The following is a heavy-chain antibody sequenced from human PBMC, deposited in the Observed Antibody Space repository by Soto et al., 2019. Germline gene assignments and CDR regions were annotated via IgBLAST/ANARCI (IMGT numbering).Heavy chain of an antibody. D-gene: IGHD3-3*01. Sequence: GGSLRLSCAASGFTFSSYWLHWVRQAPGKGLVWVSRINSDGSSTCYADYVKGRFTISRDNSKNTLYLQMNSLRAEDTAVYYCAKDTSLYYDFWSGYYTDWGQGTLVTVSS. J-gene: IGHJ4*02. CDR3: AKDTSLYYDFWSGYYTD. V-gene: IGHV3-74*01. CDR1: GFTFSSYW. CDR2: INSDGSST.